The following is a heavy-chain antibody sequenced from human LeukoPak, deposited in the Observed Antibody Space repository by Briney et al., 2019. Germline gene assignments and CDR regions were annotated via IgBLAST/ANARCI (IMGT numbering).Heavy chain of an antibody. CDR2: ISSSSGYI. CDR1: GFTFSSYR. Sequence: GGSLRLSCVASGFTFSSYRMDWVRQAPGKGLEWVSSISSSSGYIYYADSVKGRFTISRDNAKNSLYLQMNSLRAEDTAVYYCATLSASLTGYYIDDYWYFDLWGRGTLVTVSS. CDR3: ATLSASLTGYYIDDYWYFDL. J-gene: IGHJ2*01. V-gene: IGHV3-21*04. D-gene: IGHD3-9*01.